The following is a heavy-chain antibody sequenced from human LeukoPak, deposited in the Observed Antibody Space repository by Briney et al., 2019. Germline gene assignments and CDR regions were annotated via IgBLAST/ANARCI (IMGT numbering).Heavy chain of an antibody. V-gene: IGHV4-59*01. Sequence: PSETLSLTCTVSGGSISSYYWSWVRQPPGKGLEWIGYIYYSGSTNYNPSLKSRVTISVDTSKNQFSLKLSSVTAADTAVYYCARAGSHKKSAFDYWGQGTLVTVSS. CDR2: IYYSGST. CDR1: GGSISSYY. CDR3: ARAGSHKKSAFDY. D-gene: IGHD6-25*01. J-gene: IGHJ4*02.